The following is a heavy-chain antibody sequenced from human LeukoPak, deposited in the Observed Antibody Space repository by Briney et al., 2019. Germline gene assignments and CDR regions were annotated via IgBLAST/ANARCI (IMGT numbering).Heavy chain of an antibody. CDR2: IRAGGGGT. D-gene: IGHD2-15*01. V-gene: IGHV3-23*01. CDR3: AKETVVVVAATPDAFDI. Sequence: GGSLRLSCAASGFTFSSYAMSWVRQAPGKGLEWVSFIRAGGGGTSHADSVKGRFTISRDNSKNTLYLQMNSLRPEDTAVYYCAKETVVVVAATPDAFDIWGQGTMVTVSS. J-gene: IGHJ3*02. CDR1: GFTFSSYA.